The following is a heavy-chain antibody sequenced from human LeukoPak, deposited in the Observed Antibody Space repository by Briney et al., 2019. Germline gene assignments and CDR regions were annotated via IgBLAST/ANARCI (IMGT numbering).Heavy chain of an antibody. CDR2: IKEDGTET. V-gene: IGHV3-7*03. CDR3: AKDLAAYCSGGSCYGLDY. D-gene: IGHD2-15*01. Sequence: GGSLRLSCTASGFMFSSNWMSWVRLAPGKGLEWVANIKEDGTETYYVDSVKGRFTISRDNAKNTLYLQMNSLRAEDTAVYYCAKDLAAYCSGGSCYGLDYWGQGTLVTVSS. CDR1: GFMFSSNW. J-gene: IGHJ4*02.